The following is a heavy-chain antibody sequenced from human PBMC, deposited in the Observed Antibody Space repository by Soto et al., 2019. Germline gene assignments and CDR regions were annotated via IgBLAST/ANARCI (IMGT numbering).Heavy chain of an antibody. CDR3: ARLLFGAPNLFDP. D-gene: IGHD3-10*01. J-gene: IGHJ5*02. CDR2: IYYSGST. CDR1: GGSISSYY. V-gene: IGHV4-59*01. Sequence: PSETPSLTCTVSGGSISSYYWSWIRQPPGKGLEWIGYIYYSGSTNYNPSLKSRVTISVDTSKNQFSLKLSSVTAADTAVYYCARLLFGAPNLFDPWGQGTLVIVSS.